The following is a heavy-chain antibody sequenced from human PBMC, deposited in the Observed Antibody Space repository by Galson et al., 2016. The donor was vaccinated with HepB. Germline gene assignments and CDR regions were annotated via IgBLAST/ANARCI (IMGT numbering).Heavy chain of an antibody. Sequence: SLRLSCAASGFTLGDYYMSWIRQPPGKGLEWISYIGFRDPAFYAESVRGRLTTFGDTARQLMYLQMNSLRAEDSAVYYCARALLGSGGAFDTWGRGTTVTVSS. V-gene: IGHV3-11*01. CDR3: ARALLGSGGAFDT. D-gene: IGHD3-3*01. CDR1: GFTLGDYY. CDR2: IGFRDPA. J-gene: IGHJ3*02.